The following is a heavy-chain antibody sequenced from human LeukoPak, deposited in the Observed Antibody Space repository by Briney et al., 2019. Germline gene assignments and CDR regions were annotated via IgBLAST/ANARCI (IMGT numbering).Heavy chain of an antibody. CDR3: AREGPGGPSDNAFDI. Sequence: ASETLSLTCTVSGGSISSGGYYWSWIRQHPGKGLEWIGYIYYSGSTYYNPSLKSRVTISVDTSKNQFSLKLSSVTAADTAVYYCAREGPGGPSDNAFDIWGQGTMVTVSS. D-gene: IGHD3-10*01. V-gene: IGHV4-31*03. CDR2: IYYSGST. J-gene: IGHJ3*02. CDR1: GGSISSGGYY.